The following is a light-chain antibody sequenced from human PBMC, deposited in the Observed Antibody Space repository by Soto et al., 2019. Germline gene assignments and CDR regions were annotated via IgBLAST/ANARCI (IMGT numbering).Light chain of an antibody. V-gene: IGLV2-14*03. CDR3: TSWTTSTTMI. CDR1: SRDLGAYHF. Sequence: QSALTQPAPVSGSPGQSITISCTGTSRDLGAYHFVSWYQQHPGKAPKLMLYDVNIRPSGVSNRFSGSKSGNTASLTISGLQAEDEADYYCTSWTTSTTMIFGGGTKVTV. CDR2: DVN. J-gene: IGLJ2*01.